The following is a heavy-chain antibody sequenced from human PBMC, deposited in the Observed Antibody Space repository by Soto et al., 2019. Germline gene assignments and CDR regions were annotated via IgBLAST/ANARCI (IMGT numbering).Heavy chain of an antibody. V-gene: IGHV3-23*01. CDR3: AKIRIVVVVAATGHDAFDI. D-gene: IGHD2-15*01. J-gene: IGHJ3*02. CDR1: GFTFSSYA. CDR2: ISGSGGST. Sequence: EVQLLESGGGLVQPGGSLRLSCAASGFTFSSYAMSWVRQAPGKGLEWVSAISGSGGSTYYADSVKGRFTISRDNSKNTLYLQMNSLRAEDTGVYYCAKIRIVVVVAATGHDAFDIWGQGTMVTVSS.